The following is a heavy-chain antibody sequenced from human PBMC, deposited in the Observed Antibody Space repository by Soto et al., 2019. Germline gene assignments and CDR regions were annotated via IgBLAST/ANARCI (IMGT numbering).Heavy chain of an antibody. Sequence: QVQLVQSGAEVKKPGSSVKVSCKASGGTFSSYAISWVRQAPGQGLEWMGGIIPIFGTANYAQKFQGRVTITEDESTSTAYMELSSLRSEDTAVYYCAAYYYDSSGYYFPTDAFDIWGQGTMVTVSS. CDR1: GGTFSSYA. CDR2: IIPIFGTA. V-gene: IGHV1-69*01. J-gene: IGHJ3*02. D-gene: IGHD3-22*01. CDR3: AAYYYDSSGYYFPTDAFDI.